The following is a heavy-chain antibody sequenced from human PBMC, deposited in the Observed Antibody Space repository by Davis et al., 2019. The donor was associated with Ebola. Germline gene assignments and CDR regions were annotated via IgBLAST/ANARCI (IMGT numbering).Heavy chain of an antibody. CDR2: INHSGST. CDR3: ARHRGDTIFGVVSHYYYYGMDV. Sequence: MPSETLSLTCAVYGGSFSGYYWSWIRQPPGKGLEWIGEINHSGSTNYNPSLKSRVTISVDTSKNQFSLKLSSVTAADTAVYYCARHRGDTIFGVVSHYYYYGMDVWGQGTTVTVSS. V-gene: IGHV4-34*01. J-gene: IGHJ6*02. CDR1: GGSFSGYY. D-gene: IGHD3-3*01.